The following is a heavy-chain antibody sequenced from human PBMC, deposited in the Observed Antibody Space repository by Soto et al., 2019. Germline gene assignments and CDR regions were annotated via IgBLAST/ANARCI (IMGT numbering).Heavy chain of an antibody. D-gene: IGHD7-27*01. CDR1: GFTFSSYA. Sequence: EVQLLESGGGLVQPGGSLRLSCAASGFTFSSYAMSWVRQAPGKGLEWVSAIRGSGGSTYYADSVKGRFTISRDNSKNTLYLQMNSLRAEDTAVYYCAKDSYWGTNYYYYYGMDVWGQGTTVTVSS. J-gene: IGHJ6*02. CDR3: AKDSYWGTNYYYYYGMDV. V-gene: IGHV3-23*01. CDR2: IRGSGGST.